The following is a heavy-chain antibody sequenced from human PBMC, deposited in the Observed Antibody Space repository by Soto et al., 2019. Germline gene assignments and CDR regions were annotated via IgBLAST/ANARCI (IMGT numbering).Heavy chain of an antibody. D-gene: IGHD2-15*01. CDR3: AGFVVPASRNSDFDY. CDR1: GISVSTSDYY. V-gene: IGHV4-39*01. Sequence: SETLSLTCTVSGISVSTSDYYWGWVRQPPGKGLDWIGNIYYSGSTFYNPSLRSRVTLSVDTSKNQFSLRLNSVTAADTAVYFCAGFVVPASRNSDFDYWGQGTLVTVSS. J-gene: IGHJ4*02. CDR2: IYYSGST.